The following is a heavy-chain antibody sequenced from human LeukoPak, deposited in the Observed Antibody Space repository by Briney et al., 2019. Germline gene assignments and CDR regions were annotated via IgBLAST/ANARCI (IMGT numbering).Heavy chain of an antibody. Sequence: GGSLRLSCAASGFTFSSYGMHWVRQAPGKGLEWVAVISYDGSNKYYADSVKGRFTISRDNSKNTLYLQMNSLRAEDTAVYYCANTPGTAMVDYWGQGTLVTVSS. CDR3: ANTPGTAMVDY. CDR1: GFTFSSYG. J-gene: IGHJ4*02. V-gene: IGHV3-30*18. CDR2: ISYDGSNK. D-gene: IGHD5-18*01.